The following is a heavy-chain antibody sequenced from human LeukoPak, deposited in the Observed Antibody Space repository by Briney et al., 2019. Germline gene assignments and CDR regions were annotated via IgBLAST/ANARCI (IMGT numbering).Heavy chain of an antibody. CDR1: GFTFSSYA. J-gene: IGHJ4*02. CDR2: ISGSGGST. D-gene: IGHD5-12*01. V-gene: IGHV3-23*01. Sequence: GGSLRLSCAASGFTFSSYAMSWVRQAPGKGLEWVSAISGSGGSTYYADSVKGRFTISRDNSKNTLYLQMNSLRAEDTAVYYCAKETNDIVATIRVYYFDYWGQGTLVTVSS. CDR3: AKETNDIVATIRVYYFDY.